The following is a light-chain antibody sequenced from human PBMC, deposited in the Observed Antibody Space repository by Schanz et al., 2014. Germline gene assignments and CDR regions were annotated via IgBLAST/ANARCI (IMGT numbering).Light chain of an antibody. J-gene: IGLJ3*02. CDR3: SSYTRSSTQV. CDR1: SSDVGAYNY. V-gene: IGLV2-8*01. Sequence: QSALTQPPSASGSPGQSVTISCTGTSSDVGAYNYVSWYQQQPGKAPKLMIYEVSKRPSGVPDRFSGSKSGNTASLTISGLQAEDEADYYCSSYTRSSTQVFGGGTKLTVL. CDR2: EVS.